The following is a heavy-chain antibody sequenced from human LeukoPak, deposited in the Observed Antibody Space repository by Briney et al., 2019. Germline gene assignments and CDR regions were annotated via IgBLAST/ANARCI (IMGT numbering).Heavy chain of an antibody. D-gene: IGHD6-6*01. J-gene: IGHJ3*01. V-gene: IGHV3-7*03. CDR2: INSDGSEG. CDR3: ARSSYSSSSSV. CDR1: GFTFSGFW. Sequence: GGSLRLSCAVSGFTFSGFWMSWIRQAPGKGLEWVASINSDGSEGYYADVVKGRFTISRDNAKNSLYLQINSLRAEDTAVYYCARSSYSSSSSVWGQGTMVTVSS.